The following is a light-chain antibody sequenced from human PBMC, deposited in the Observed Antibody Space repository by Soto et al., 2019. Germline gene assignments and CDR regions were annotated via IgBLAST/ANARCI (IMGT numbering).Light chain of an antibody. CDR1: QSVSSSY. CDR3: QQYGSSPRT. J-gene: IGKJ1*01. Sequence: EIVLTQSPGTLSLSPGXRATLSCRASQSVSSSYLAWYQQKPGQAPRLLIYGASSRATGIPDRFSGSGSGTDFTLTISRLEPEDFAVYYCQQYGSSPRTFCQGTKADIK. V-gene: IGKV3-20*01. CDR2: GAS.